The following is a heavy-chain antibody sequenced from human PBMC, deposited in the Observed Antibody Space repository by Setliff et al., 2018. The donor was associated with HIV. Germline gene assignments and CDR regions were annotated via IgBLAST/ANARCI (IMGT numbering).Heavy chain of an antibody. Sequence: ASVKVSCKISGFTLNELSIQWVRQAPAKGLEWMGGFDPEAGEIIYAQKFQGRVTMTEDTSTDTAYMDLSSLRSEDTAVYYCATHPPYRSAWYMRSWGQGTLVTVYS. V-gene: IGHV1-24*01. D-gene: IGHD6-19*01. CDR1: GFTLNELS. CDR3: ATHPPYRSAWYMRS. J-gene: IGHJ5*02. CDR2: FDPEAGEI.